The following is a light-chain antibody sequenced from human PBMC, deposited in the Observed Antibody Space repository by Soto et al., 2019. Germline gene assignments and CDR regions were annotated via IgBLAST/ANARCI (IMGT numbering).Light chain of an antibody. CDR3: QQYGRSPPIT. CDR2: GAS. J-gene: IGKJ5*01. Sequence: EVVMTQSPATLSVSPGERATLSCRASESVSSNLAWYQQRPGQAPRLVIYGASTRATGIPARFSGGGSGTEFTLTISRLEPEDFAVYYCQQYGRSPPITFGQGTRLEI. V-gene: IGKV3-15*01. CDR1: ESVSSN.